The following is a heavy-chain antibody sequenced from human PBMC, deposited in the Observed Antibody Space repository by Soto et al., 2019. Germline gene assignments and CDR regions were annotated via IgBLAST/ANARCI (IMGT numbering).Heavy chain of an antibody. CDR3: AKEGIYSTSSRGWFDP. Sequence: GGSLRLSCAASGFSFQTYAMHWVRQAPGKGLEWVALIWYDGSNENYADSVRGRFTISRDNSKDTLYLQMNSLRAEDTAVYFCAKEGIYSTSSRGWFDPWGQGTLVTVSS. V-gene: IGHV3-33*06. CDR2: IWYDGSNE. CDR1: GFSFQTYA. J-gene: IGHJ5*02. D-gene: IGHD6-6*01.